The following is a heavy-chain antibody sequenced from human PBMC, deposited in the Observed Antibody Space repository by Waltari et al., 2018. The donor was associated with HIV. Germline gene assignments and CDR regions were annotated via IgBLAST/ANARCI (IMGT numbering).Heavy chain of an antibody. CDR2: IYYRGST. D-gene: IGHD2-2*01. CDR1: GGSISSSSSY. Sequence: QLQLQESGPGLVKPSETLSLTCTVSGGSISSSSSYWGWIRQPPGKGLEWIVSIYYRGSTYYNPYLKSRVTISVDTSKNQFSLKLSSVTAADTAVYYCARPIVVGALGYGMDVWGQGTTVTVSS. CDR3: ARPIVVGALGYGMDV. V-gene: IGHV4-39*01. J-gene: IGHJ6*02.